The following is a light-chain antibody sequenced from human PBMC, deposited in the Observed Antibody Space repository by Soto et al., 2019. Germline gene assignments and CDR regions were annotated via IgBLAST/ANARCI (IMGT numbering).Light chain of an antibody. V-gene: IGKV3-15*01. CDR3: HQHDNWLQT. J-gene: IGKJ4*01. CDR2: GAS. Sequence: EIVRTQSPATLSESPGERATLSCRASQSVNRDGAWYQQKPGQAPSLLIYGASTRATGVPARFSGSGSGTEFILTISSLQSEDFAVYYCHQHDNWLQTFGGGTRVEIK. CDR1: QSVNRD.